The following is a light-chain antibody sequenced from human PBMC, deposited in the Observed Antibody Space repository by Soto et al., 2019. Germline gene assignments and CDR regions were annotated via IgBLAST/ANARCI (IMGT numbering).Light chain of an antibody. CDR1: QSVSSSY. V-gene: IGKV3-15*01. CDR3: QQYNNWPPT. J-gene: IGKJ1*01. CDR2: GAS. Sequence: IVLTQSPGTLSLSPGERATLSCRASQSVSSSYLAWYQQSPGQAPRLLIFGASTRATGFPARFSGSGSGTEFTLTISSLQSEDFAVYICQQYNNWPPTFGHGTKVDI.